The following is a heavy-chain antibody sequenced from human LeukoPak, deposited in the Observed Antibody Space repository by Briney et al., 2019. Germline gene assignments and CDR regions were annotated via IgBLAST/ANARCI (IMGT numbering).Heavy chain of an antibody. Sequence: PGGSLRLSCAASGFTFSSYGMNWVRQAPGKGLEWVSSISSSTSYIYYADSVKGRFTISRDSAKNSLYLHMNSLRAEDTAVYYCARNDDSSAYLDYWGQGTLVTVSS. CDR1: GFTFSSYG. V-gene: IGHV3-21*01. J-gene: IGHJ4*02. CDR3: ARNDDSSAYLDY. D-gene: IGHD3-22*01. CDR2: ISSSTSYI.